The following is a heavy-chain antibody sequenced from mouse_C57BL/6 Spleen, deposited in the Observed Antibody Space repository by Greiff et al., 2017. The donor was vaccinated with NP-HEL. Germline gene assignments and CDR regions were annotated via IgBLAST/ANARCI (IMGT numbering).Heavy chain of an antibody. J-gene: IGHJ2*01. D-gene: IGHD2-14*01. CDR3: ARLGTGYYFDY. CDR1: GYTFTSYW. V-gene: IGHV1-64*01. Sequence: VQLQQPGAELVKPGASVKLSCKASGYTFTSYWMHWVKQRPGQGLEWIGMIHPNSGSTNYNEKFKSKATLTVDKSSSTAYMQLSSLTSEDSAVYYCARLGTGYYFDYWGQGTTLTVSS. CDR2: IHPNSGST.